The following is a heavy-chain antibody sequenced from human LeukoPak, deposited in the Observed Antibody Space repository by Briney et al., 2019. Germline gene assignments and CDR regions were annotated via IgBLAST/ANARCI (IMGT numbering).Heavy chain of an antibody. Sequence: GGSLRLSCAASGFTFSSYGMHWVRQAPGKGLEWVAIIRYDGSNKNYADSVKGRFTISRVNSKNTLYLQMNSLRAEGTAVYYCAKSISSGLAATAVGAQFDYWGQGTLVTVSS. CDR1: GFTFSSYG. V-gene: IGHV3-30*02. D-gene: IGHD1-26*01. CDR2: IRYDGSNK. J-gene: IGHJ4*02. CDR3: AKSISSGLAATAVGAQFDY.